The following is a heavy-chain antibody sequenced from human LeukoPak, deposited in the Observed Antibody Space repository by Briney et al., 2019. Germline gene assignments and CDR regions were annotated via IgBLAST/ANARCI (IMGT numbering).Heavy chain of an antibody. D-gene: IGHD1-26*01. CDR2: IIPILGIA. CDR3: ARAPRVGATRVTAFDI. V-gene: IGHV1-69*04. CDR1: GGTFSSYA. Sequence: SVKVSCKASGGTFSSYAIIWVRQAPGQGLEWMGRIIPILGIANYAQKFQGRVTITADKSTSTAYMELSSLRSEDTAVYYCARAPRVGATRVTAFDIWGQGTMVTVSS. J-gene: IGHJ3*02.